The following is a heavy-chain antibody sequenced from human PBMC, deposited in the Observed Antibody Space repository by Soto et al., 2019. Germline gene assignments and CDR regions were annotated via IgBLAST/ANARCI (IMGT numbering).Heavy chain of an antibody. J-gene: IGHJ4*02. Sequence: GGSLRLSCAASGFTFSSYAMTWVRQAPGKGLAWFSAISGSGGSTYYADSVKGRFTISRDNSKNTLYLQMNSLRAEDTAVYYCARARLDTPALDYWGQGTLVTVSS. CDR3: ARARLDTPALDY. V-gene: IGHV3-23*01. CDR2: ISGSGGST. CDR1: GFTFSSYA. D-gene: IGHD2-2*01.